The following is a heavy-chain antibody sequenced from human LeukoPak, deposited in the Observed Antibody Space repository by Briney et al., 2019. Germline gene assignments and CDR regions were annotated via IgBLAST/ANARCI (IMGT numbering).Heavy chain of an antibody. V-gene: IGHV3-48*01. CDR1: GFAFSSYS. CDR2: IKFGSDSI. Sequence: GGSLRLSCAASGFAFSSYSMSWVRQAPGKGLEWISYIKFGSDSIFYADSVKGRFTISRDNAKNSLYLLMNSLRAADTAVYYCAKAGSTFWGDWFGFWGQGTLGTVSP. J-gene: IGHJ5*01. D-gene: IGHD3-16*01. CDR3: AKAGSTFWGDWFGF.